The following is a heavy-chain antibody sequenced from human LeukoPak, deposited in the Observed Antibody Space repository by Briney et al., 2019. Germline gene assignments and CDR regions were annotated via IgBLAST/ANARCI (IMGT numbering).Heavy chain of an antibody. CDR2: INPNSGGT. J-gene: IGHJ3*02. CDR3: ARFTAVGPINAFDI. V-gene: IGHV1-2*02. CDR1: GYTFTGYY. D-gene: IGHD1-26*01. Sequence: ASVKVSCKASGYTFTGYYMHWVRQAPGQGLEWMGWINPNSGGTNYAQKFQGRVTMTRDTSIGTAYMELSRLRSDDTAVYYCARFTAVGPINAFDIWGQGTMVTVSS.